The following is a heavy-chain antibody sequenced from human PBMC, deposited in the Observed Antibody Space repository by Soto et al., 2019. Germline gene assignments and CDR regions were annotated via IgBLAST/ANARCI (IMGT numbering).Heavy chain of an antibody. V-gene: IGHV1-46*01. CDR2: INPSGGST. CDR3: ARDRVAATPYYYYGMDV. Sequence: ASVKVSCKASGYTFTSYYMHWVRQAPGQGLEWMGIINPSGGSTSYAQKFQGRVTMTRDTSTSTVYMELSSLRSEDTAVYYCARDRVAATPYYYYGMDVWGPGTTVTVSS. CDR1: GYTFTSYY. J-gene: IGHJ6*02. D-gene: IGHD2-15*01.